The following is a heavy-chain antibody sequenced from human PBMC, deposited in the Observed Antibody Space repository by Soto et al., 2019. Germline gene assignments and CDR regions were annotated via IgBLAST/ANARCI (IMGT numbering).Heavy chain of an antibody. J-gene: IGHJ4*02. Sequence: ASVKVSCKASGYTFTNYGVSWVRQAPGQGLEWMGWISGYNGNTNYAQNLQGRVSMTTDTSTSTAYMELRSLRSDDTAVYYCAREYLDYYDTSGYYYWGQGTLVTVSS. CDR2: ISGYNGNT. CDR1: GYTFTNYG. D-gene: IGHD3-22*01. CDR3: AREYLDYYDTSGYYY. V-gene: IGHV1-18*04.